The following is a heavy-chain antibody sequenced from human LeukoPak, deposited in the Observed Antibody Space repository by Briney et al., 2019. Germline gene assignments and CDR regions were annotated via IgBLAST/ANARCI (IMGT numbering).Heavy chain of an antibody. Sequence: PSETLSLTCTVSGGSISSYYWSWIRQPPGKGLEWIGYIYYSGSTNYNPSLKSRVTISVDTSKNQFSLKLSSVTAADTAVYYCARGISKTCFDYWGQGTLVTVSS. J-gene: IGHJ4*02. D-gene: IGHD2/OR15-2a*01. CDR3: ARGISKTCFDY. V-gene: IGHV4-59*01. CDR2: IYYSGST. CDR1: GGSISSYY.